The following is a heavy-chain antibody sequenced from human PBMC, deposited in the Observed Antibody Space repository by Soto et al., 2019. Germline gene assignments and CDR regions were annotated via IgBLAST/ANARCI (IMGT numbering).Heavy chain of an antibody. Sequence: SETLSLTCAVSGGSISGSNWWTWVRQPPGKGLEWIGEIYHSGTTNYNPSLKSRLTISVDKSKNQFSLKLRSVTAADTAVYYCASWIGGTSVDYWGQGTLVTVSS. J-gene: IGHJ4*02. D-gene: IGHD1-7*01. CDR2: IYHSGTT. CDR1: GGSISGSNW. V-gene: IGHV4-4*02. CDR3: ASWIGGTSVDY.